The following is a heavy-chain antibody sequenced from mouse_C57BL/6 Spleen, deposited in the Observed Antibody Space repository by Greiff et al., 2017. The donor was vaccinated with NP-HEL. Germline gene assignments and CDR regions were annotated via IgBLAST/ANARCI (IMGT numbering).Heavy chain of an antibody. CDR3: AGIYYYGMDY. CDR1: GYSFTSYY. V-gene: IGHV1-66*01. CDR2: IYPGSGNT. J-gene: IGHJ4*01. Sequence: LQESGPELVKPGASVKISCKASGYSFTSYYIHWVKQRPGQGLEWIGWIYPGSGNTKYNEKFKGKATLTADTSSSTAYMQLSSLTSEDSAVYYCAGIYYYGMDYWGQGTSVTVSS.